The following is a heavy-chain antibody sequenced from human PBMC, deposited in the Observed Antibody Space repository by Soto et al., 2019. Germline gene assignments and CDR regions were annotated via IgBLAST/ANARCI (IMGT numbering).Heavy chain of an antibody. CDR1: GFTFSSYS. V-gene: IGHV3-48*01. Sequence: PGGSLRLSCATSGFTFSSYSMNWVRQAPGKGLEWVSYISSSSSTIYYADSVKGRFTISRDNAKNSLYLQMNSLRAEDTAVYYCARDYQVNPYYYYYMDVWGKGTTVTVSS. J-gene: IGHJ6*03. D-gene: IGHD2-2*01. CDR2: ISSSSSTI. CDR3: ARDYQVNPYYYYYMDV.